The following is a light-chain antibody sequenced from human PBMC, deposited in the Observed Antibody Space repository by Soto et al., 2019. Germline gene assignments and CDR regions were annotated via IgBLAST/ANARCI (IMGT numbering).Light chain of an antibody. V-gene: IGLV3-21*04. CDR1: DIGSKS. J-gene: IGLJ2*01. CDR2: YDR. CDR3: QVWDSGSDHVV. Sequence: SYELTQSPSVSVAPGKTARITCGESDIGSKSVHWYQQKPDQAPVLVIYYDRHRPSGIPERFSGSNSGNTATLTISRVEAGDEADYYCQVWDSGSDHVVFGGGTKVTVL.